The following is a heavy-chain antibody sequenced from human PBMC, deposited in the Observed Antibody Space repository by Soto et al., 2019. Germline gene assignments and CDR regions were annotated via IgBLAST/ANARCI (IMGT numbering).Heavy chain of an antibody. V-gene: IGHV4-34*01. Sequence: SETLSLTCAVYGGSFSGYYWSWIRQPPGKGLEWIGEINHSGSTNYNPSLKSRVTISVDTSKNKFSLKLSSVTAADTAVYHCARASVVSNTFDPWGQGTLVTVSS. CDR2: INHSGST. J-gene: IGHJ5*02. D-gene: IGHD2-2*01. CDR3: ARASVVSNTFDP. CDR1: GGSFSGYY.